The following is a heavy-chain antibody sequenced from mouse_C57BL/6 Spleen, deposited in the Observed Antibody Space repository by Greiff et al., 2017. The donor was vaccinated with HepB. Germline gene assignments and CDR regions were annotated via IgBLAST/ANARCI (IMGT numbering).Heavy chain of an antibody. CDR3: AKEGVYYDYEGGFAY. CDR2: IYPGDGDT. D-gene: IGHD2-4*01. J-gene: IGHJ3*01. CDR1: GYAFSSYW. Sequence: QVHVKQSGAELVKPGASVKISCKASGYAFSSYWMNWVKQRPGKGLEWIGQIYPGDGDTNYNGKFKGKATLTADKSSSTAYMQLSSLTSEDSAVYFCAKEGVYYDYEGGFAYWGQGTLVTVSA. V-gene: IGHV1-80*01.